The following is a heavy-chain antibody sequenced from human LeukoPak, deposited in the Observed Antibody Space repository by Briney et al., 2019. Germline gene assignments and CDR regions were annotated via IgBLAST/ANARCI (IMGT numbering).Heavy chain of an antibody. CDR1: GFTFSSYS. J-gene: IGHJ4*02. Sequence: GGSLRLSCAASGFTFSSYSMNWVRQAPGKGLEWVSSISSSSSYIYYADSVKGRFTISRDNAKNSLYLQMNSLRAEDTAVYYCARGTLGHSGYDWAGPFDYWGQGTLVTVSS. V-gene: IGHV3-21*01. CDR3: ARGTLGHSGYDWAGPFDY. D-gene: IGHD5-12*01. CDR2: ISSSSSYI.